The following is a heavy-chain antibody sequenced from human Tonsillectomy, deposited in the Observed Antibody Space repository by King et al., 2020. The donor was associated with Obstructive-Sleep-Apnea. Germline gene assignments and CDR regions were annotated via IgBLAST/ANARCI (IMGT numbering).Heavy chain of an antibody. V-gene: IGHV1-18*01. CDR3: ARGTSRITMVRGVPAFDI. CDR1: GYTFTSYG. Sequence: VQLVESGAEVKKPGASVKVSCKASGYTFTSYGISWVRQAPGQGLEWMGWISAYNGNTNYAQKLQGRVTMTTDTSTSTAYMELRSLRSDDTAVHYCARGTSRITMVRGVPAFDIWGQGTMVTVSS. J-gene: IGHJ3*02. D-gene: IGHD3-10*01. CDR2: ISAYNGNT.